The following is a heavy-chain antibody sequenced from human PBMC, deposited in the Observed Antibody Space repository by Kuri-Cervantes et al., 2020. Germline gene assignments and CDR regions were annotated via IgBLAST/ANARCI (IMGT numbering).Heavy chain of an antibody. J-gene: IGHJ5*02. Sequence: GGSLRLSCAASGFTFSSYSMNWVRQAPGKGLEWVSYISSSSSTIYYADSVKGRFTISRDNAKNSLYLQMNSLRAEDTAVYYCAKTYCGGDCFLDPWGQGTLVTVSS. CDR3: AKTYCGGDCFLDP. V-gene: IGHV3-48*01. CDR1: GFTFSSYS. CDR2: ISSSSSTI. D-gene: IGHD2-21*02.